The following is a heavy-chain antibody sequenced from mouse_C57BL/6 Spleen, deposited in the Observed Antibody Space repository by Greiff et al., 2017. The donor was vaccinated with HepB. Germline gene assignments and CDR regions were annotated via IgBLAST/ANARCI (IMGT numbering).Heavy chain of an antibody. CDR1: GFTFSDYG. V-gene: IGHV5-17*01. J-gene: IGHJ4*01. CDR3: ARGNYYGSRGGMDY. CDR2: ISSGSSTI. D-gene: IGHD1-1*01. Sequence: EGMLVESGGGLVKPGGSLKFSCAASGFTFSDYGLHWVRQAPEKGLEWVAYISSGSSTICYADTVKGRFTISRDNAKNTLFLQMTSLRSEDAALYYCARGNYYGSRGGMDYWGQGTSVTVSS.